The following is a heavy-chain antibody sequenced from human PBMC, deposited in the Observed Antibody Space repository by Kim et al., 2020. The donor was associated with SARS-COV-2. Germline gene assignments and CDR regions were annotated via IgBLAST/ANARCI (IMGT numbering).Heavy chain of an antibody. V-gene: IGHV3-9*01. CDR1: GFSFEDYA. CDR2: INWDSVSI. CDR3: AKDTESVHYYGLDL. D-gene: IGHD3-10*01. Sequence: GGSLRLSCEASGFSFEDYAMHWVRQSPGKGLEWVCSINWDSVSINYADFVKGRFSISRDNAKNLLYLQMNSLRADDTAVYYCAKDTESVHYYGLDLWGQGTWVTVSS. J-gene: IGHJ6*02.